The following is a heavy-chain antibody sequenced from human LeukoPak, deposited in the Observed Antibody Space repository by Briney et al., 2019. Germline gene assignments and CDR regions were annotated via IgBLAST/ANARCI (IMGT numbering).Heavy chain of an antibody. CDR1: GXSISGYY. V-gene: IGHV4-59*01. J-gene: IGHJ3*02. Sequence: SQTLSLTCNASGXSISGYYGSWIRQPPGKGLEWMGYIYYSGSANSNPSLKSRVTMSVDTSKNQFSLKLSSVTAADTAVYYCARGSQYSSGAFDSWGQGTMVTVSS. CDR2: IYYSGSA. CDR3: ARGSQYSSGAFDS. D-gene: IGHD6-19*01.